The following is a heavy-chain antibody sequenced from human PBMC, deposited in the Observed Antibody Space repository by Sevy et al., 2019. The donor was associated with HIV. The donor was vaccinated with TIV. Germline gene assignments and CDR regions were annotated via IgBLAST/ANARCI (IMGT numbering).Heavy chain of an antibody. CDR1: GFTFSSYA. Sequence: GESLKISCAASGFTFSSYAMHWVRQAPGKGLEWVAVISYDGSNKYHADSVKGRFTISRDNSKNTLYLQVKSLRTEDTAVYYCARDQHDYAGNLRTGWFDPWGQGTLVTVSS. V-gene: IGHV3-30-3*01. CDR2: ISYDGSNK. D-gene: IGHD4-17*01. CDR3: ARDQHDYAGNLRTGWFDP. J-gene: IGHJ5*02.